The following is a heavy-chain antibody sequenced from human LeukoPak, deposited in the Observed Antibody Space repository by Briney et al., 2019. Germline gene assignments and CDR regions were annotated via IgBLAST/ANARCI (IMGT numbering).Heavy chain of an antibody. CDR2: INHSGST. D-gene: IGHD6-19*01. Sequence: NSSETLSLTCAVYGGSFSGYYWTWIRQPPGKGLEWIGEINHSGSTNYNPSLKSRVTISVVTSKNQFSLKLSSVTAADTAVYYCARGPRIAVAGNAPLYYYYYMDVWGKGTTVTVSS. CDR1: GGSFSGYY. V-gene: IGHV4-34*01. CDR3: ARGPRIAVAGNAPLYYYYYMDV. J-gene: IGHJ6*03.